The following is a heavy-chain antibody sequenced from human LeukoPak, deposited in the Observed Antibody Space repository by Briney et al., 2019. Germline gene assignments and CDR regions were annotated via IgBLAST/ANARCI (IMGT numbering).Heavy chain of an antibody. CDR1: GFSLSGYW. CDR2: INSDGSST. CDR3: ARGDGYAQRD. V-gene: IGHV3-74*01. J-gene: IGHJ4*02. Sequence: GGSLRLSCAASGFSLSGYWMHWVRQAPGKGLVWVSRINSDGSSTSYADSVKGRLTISRDNAKNTLYLQMNSLRVEDTAVYYCARGDGYAQRDWGQGTLVTVPS. D-gene: IGHD5-12*01.